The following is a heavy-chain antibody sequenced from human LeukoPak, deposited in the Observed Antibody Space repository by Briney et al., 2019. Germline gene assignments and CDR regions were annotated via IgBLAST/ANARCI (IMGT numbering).Heavy chain of an antibody. Sequence: SVKVSCKDSGGTFSSYAISWVRQAPGQGLEWMGGIIPIFGTANYAQKFQGRVTITADESTSTAYMELSSLRSEDTAVYYCARDVGVWFGELSFWGQGTLVTVSS. D-gene: IGHD3-10*01. CDR1: GGTFSSYA. J-gene: IGHJ4*02. CDR2: IIPIFGTA. CDR3: ARDVGVWFGELSF. V-gene: IGHV1-69*01.